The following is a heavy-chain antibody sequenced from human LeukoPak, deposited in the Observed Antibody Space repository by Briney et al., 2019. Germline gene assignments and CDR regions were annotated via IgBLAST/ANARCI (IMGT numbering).Heavy chain of an antibody. CDR2: ISISSNYI. CDR3: ARGSRLGVVERDAFGI. J-gene: IGHJ3*02. CDR1: GFTVSSNY. V-gene: IGHV3-21*01. Sequence: GGSLRLSCAASGFTVSSNYMSWVRQAPGKGLEWVSSISISSNYIYYPDSLKGRFTISRDNAKNSLYLQMNSLRAEDTAVYYCARGSRLGVVERDAFGIWGQGTMVTVSS. D-gene: IGHD3-3*01.